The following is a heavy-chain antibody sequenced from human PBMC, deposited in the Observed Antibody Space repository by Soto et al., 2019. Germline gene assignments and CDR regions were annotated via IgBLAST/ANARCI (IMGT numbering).Heavy chain of an antibody. J-gene: IGHJ5*02. D-gene: IGHD1-1*01. CDR1: GFTFSSYP. Sequence: QVQLVESGGGVVQSGRSLRLSCAASGFTFSSYPMHWVRQAPGKGLEWVAVISYDETSKYYADSVKGRFTISRDNSKNXLXXQMNSLRAEDTAVYYCVRCWGTGDGSNLGYNWLDPWGQGTLVTVSS. CDR2: ISYDETSK. CDR3: VRCWGTGDGSNLGYNWLDP. V-gene: IGHV3-30-3*01.